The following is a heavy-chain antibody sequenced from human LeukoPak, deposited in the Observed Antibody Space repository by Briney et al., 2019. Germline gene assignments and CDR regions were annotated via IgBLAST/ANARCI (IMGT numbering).Heavy chain of an antibody. D-gene: IGHD3-16*02. CDR2: ISSSSSYI. CDR1: GFTFSSYS. J-gene: IGHJ4*02. Sequence: GGSLRLSCAASGFTFSSYSMNWVRQAPGKGLEWVSSISSSSSYIYYADSVKGRFTISRDNSKNTLYLQMDSLTTEDTAVYFCARGAFRLGDLSLYRDFDYWGQGALVTVSS. V-gene: IGHV3-21*03. CDR3: ARGAFRLGDLSLYRDFDY.